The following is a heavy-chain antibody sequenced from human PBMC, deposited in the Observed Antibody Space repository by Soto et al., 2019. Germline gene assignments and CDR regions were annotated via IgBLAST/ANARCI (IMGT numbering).Heavy chain of an antibody. CDR1: GVSIDGYN. D-gene: IGHD3-10*01. Sequence: QVPLQESAPELVKPSETLSLTCTVSGVSIDGYNCAWIRQPPGKALEWVGYVYYNGGSNYNPSLKSRVTLSMETSKSQFSLHLRSVAAADTAVYYCARQGIGNLHGLVDVWGRGTTVTGSS. V-gene: IGHV4-59*08. J-gene: IGHJ6*02. CDR3: ARQGIGNLHGLVDV. CDR2: VYYNGGS.